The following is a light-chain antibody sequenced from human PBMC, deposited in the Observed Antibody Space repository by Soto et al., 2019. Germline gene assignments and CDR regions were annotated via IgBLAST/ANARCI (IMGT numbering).Light chain of an antibody. CDR1: SSDIGSYNY. Sequence: QSALTQPASVSGSPGQSITISCTGTSSDIGSYNYVSWYQQHPGKAPKLMIYEVSNRPAGVSTRFSGSKSGNTASLTISGLQAEDEADYYCTSYTSSSSWVFGAGTQLTVL. V-gene: IGLV2-14*01. CDR3: TSYTSSSSWV. J-gene: IGLJ7*01. CDR2: EVS.